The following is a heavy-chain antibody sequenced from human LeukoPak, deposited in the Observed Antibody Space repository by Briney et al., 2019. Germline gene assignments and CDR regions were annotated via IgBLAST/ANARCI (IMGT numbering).Heavy chain of an antibody. CDR2: VYYSGST. CDR3: ARSELLWFGGVNSGFDY. CDR1: GVSIGTYY. J-gene: IGHJ4*02. Sequence: PSETLSLTCTVSGVSIGTYYWSWIRQPPGKGLEWMGYVYYSGSTNYNPSLKSRVTISVDTSKNKFTLKLNSVTAADTAVYYCARSELLWFGGVNSGFDYWGQGTLVTVSS. V-gene: IGHV4-59*01. D-gene: IGHD3-10*01.